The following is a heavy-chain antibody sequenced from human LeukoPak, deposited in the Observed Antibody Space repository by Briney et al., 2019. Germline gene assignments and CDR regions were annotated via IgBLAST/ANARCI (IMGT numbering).Heavy chain of an antibody. V-gene: IGHV4-4*02. CDR1: GFTFSTY. J-gene: IGHJ4*02. CDR3: AREGGPYRPLDY. CDR2: VNLQGST. Sequence: KSGGSLRLSCAASGFTFSTYWTWVRQPPGKGLEWIGEVNLQGSTNYNPSLMGRVAISVDTSENHISLQLTSVTAADTAVYYCAREGGPYRPLDYSGQGTLVTVSS.